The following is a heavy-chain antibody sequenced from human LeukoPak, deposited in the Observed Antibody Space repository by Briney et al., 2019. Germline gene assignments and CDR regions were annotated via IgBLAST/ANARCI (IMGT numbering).Heavy chain of an antibody. J-gene: IGHJ5*02. CDR2: INHSGST. CDR3: ARYCSGGSCYHNWFDP. D-gene: IGHD2-15*01. Sequence: SETLSLTCAVYGGSFSGYYWSWIRQPPGKGLEWIGEINHSGSTNHNPSLKSRVTISVDTSKNQFSLKLSSVTAADTAVYYCARYCSGGSCYHNWFDPWGQGTLVTVSS. V-gene: IGHV4-34*01. CDR1: GGSFSGYY.